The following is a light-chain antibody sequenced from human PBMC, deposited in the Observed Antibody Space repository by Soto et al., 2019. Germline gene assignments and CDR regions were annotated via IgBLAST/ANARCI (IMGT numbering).Light chain of an antibody. CDR1: QTIDRF. J-gene: IGKJ2*01. Sequence: DLPMTQSPSSLSASVGDRVTITCRASQTIDRFLNWYHHKPGRAPKLLIDAASRLQSGVSSRFIVSGSGPDFTLTIINLQPEYFAVYYCQQSFSAPFTFGQVTKLEIK. CDR2: AAS. CDR3: QQSFSAPFT. V-gene: IGKV1-39*01.